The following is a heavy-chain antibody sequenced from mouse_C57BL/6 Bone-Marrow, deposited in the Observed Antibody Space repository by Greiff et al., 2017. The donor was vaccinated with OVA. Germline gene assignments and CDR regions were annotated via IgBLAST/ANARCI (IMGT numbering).Heavy chain of an antibody. J-gene: IGHJ3*01. CDR3: ATSSAWFAY. D-gene: IGHD2-10*02. CDR2: IYPGDGDT. V-gene: IGHV1-82*01. Sequence: VQLQQSGPELVKPGASVKISCKASGYAFSSSWMNWVKQRPGKGLEWIGRIYPGDGDTNYNGKFKGKATLTADKSSSTAYMQLSSLTSEDSAVYFCATSSAWFAYWGQGTLVTVSA. CDR1: GYAFSSSW.